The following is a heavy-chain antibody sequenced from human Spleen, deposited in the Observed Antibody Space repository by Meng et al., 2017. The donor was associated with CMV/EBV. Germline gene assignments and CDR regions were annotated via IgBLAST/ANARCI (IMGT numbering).Heavy chain of an antibody. CDR1: GFTYDNFA. D-gene: IGHD2-2*01. J-gene: IGHJ4*02. CDR2: FSWHSANI. V-gene: IGHV3-9*01. Sequence: SLKISCKASGFTYDNFALHWVRQAPGKGLDWVSGFSWHSANIDYADSVKGRYTIPRDNAKNSLYLQMNSLRAYDTAVYYCARGYCTITTCSYYFDYWGQGTLVTVSS. CDR3: ARGYCTITTCSYYFDY.